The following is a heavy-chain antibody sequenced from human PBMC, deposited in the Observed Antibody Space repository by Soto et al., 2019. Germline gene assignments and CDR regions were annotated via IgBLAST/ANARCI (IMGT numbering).Heavy chain of an antibody. V-gene: IGHV4-61*01. Sequence: SETLSLTCTVSGGSVSSGSYYWSWIRQPPGKGLEWIGYIYYSGSTNYNPSLKSRVTISVDTSKNQFSPKLSSVTAADTAVYYCARDYYDSSGYWGFDYWGQGTLVTVSS. CDR1: GGSVSSGSYY. J-gene: IGHJ4*02. CDR3: ARDYYDSSGYWGFDY. CDR2: IYYSGST. D-gene: IGHD3-22*01.